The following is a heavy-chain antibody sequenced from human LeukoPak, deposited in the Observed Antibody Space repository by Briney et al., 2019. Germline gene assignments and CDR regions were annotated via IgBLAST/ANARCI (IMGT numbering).Heavy chain of an antibody. D-gene: IGHD3-10*01. CDR2: IIPIFGTA. Sequence: SVKVSCKASGGTFSSYAISWVRQAPGQGLEWMGGIIPIFGTANYAQKFQGRVTITADESTSTAYMELSSLRSEDTAVYYRAGFDYYGSRGYFQHWGQGTLVTVSS. CDR3: AGFDYYGSRGYFQH. V-gene: IGHV1-69*01. J-gene: IGHJ1*01. CDR1: GGTFSSYA.